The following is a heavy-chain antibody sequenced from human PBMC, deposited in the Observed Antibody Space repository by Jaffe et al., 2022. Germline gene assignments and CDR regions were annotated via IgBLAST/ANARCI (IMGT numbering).Heavy chain of an antibody. V-gene: IGHV3-9*01. Sequence: EVQLVESGGGLVQPGRSLRLSCAASGFTFDDYAMHWVRQAPGKGLEWVSGISWNSGSIGYADSVKGRFTISRDNAKNSLYLQMNSLRAEDTALYYCAKDISYYYGSGSFDAFDIWGQGTMVTVSS. CDR1: GFTFDDYA. CDR2: ISWNSGSI. CDR3: AKDISYYYGSGSFDAFDI. D-gene: IGHD3-10*01. J-gene: IGHJ3*02.